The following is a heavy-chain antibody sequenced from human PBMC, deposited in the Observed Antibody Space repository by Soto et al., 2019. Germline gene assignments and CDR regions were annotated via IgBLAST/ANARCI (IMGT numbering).Heavy chain of an antibody. J-gene: IGHJ6*02. V-gene: IGHV1-3*05. CDR3: ARAPSYYGMDV. CDR1: GYTFTSYA. CDR2: INAGNGNT. Sequence: QVQLVQSGAEEKKPGASVKVSCKASGYTFTSYAMHWVRQAPGQRLEWMGWINAGNGNTKYSQKFQGRVTITSDTSASTAYMELISLRSEDTAVDYCARAPSYYGMDVWGQGTPVTVSS.